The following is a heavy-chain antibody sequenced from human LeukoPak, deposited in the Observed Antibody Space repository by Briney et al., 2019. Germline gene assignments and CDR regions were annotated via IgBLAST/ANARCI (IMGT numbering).Heavy chain of an antibody. CDR2: IYTGGST. J-gene: IGHJ4*02. D-gene: IGHD3-10*01. CDR3: AKERNYYGSGSSTDFDF. V-gene: IGHV3-53*01. Sequence: PGGSLRLSCAASGFTVSSNYMTWVRQAPGKGLEWVSFIYTGGSTYYSDSVKGRVTISRDNSKNTLYLQMSSLRVEDTAVYYCAKERNYYGSGSSTDFDFWGQGTLVTVSS. CDR1: GFTVSSNY.